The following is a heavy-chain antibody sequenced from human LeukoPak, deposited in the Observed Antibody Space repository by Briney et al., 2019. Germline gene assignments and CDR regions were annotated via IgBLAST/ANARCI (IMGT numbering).Heavy chain of an antibody. CDR2: INSDGSST. V-gene: IGHV3-74*01. CDR1: GFTFSSYW. Sequence: GGSLRLSCAASGFTFSSYWMHWVRHAPGKGLVWVSRINSDGSSTSYADSVKDRFTISRDNAKNTLYLQMNSLRAEDTAVYYCARGGYSGYNFDYWGQGTLVTVSS. J-gene: IGHJ4*02. CDR3: ARGGYSGYNFDY. D-gene: IGHD5-12*01.